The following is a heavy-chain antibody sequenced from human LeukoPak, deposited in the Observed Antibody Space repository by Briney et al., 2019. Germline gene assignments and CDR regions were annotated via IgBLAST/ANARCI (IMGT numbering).Heavy chain of an antibody. J-gene: IGHJ4*02. V-gene: IGHV4-39*07. Sequence: PSETLSLTCTVSGGSISSSSYYWGWIRQPPGKGLEWIGSIYYSGSTYYNPSLKSRVTISVDTSKNQFSLKLSSVTAADTAVYYCARVGTGYYFDYWGQGTLVTVSS. CDR2: IYYSGST. CDR3: ARVGTGYYFDY. CDR1: GGSISSSSYY. D-gene: IGHD3-10*01.